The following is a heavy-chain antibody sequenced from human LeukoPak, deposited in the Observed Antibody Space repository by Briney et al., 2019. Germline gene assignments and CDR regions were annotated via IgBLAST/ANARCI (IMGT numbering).Heavy chain of an antibody. J-gene: IGHJ4*02. CDR3: ARARGYLGLGH. D-gene: IGHD3-16*01. CDR1: GFTFRIYW. CDR2: ISNSGGTI. Sequence: TGGSLRLSCAASGFTFRIYWMSWVRQAPGKGLEWLSYISNSGGTIYYADSVKGRFTVSRDNAKNSLFLQMNSLTAEDTALYYCARARGYLGLGHWGQGTLVTVSS. V-gene: IGHV3-11*01.